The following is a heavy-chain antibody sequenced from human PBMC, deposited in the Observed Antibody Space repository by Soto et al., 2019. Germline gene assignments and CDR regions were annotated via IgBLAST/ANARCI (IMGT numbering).Heavy chain of an antibody. V-gene: IGHV3-30*18. D-gene: IGHD2-15*01. CDR2: ISYDGSNK. CDR3: AKDWRDCSGGSCYYTPLGYGMDV. Sequence: GGSLRLSCAASGFTFSSYGMHWVRQAPGKGLEWVAVISYDGSNKYYADSVKGRFTISRDNSKNTLYLQMNSLRAEDTAVYYCAKDWRDCSGGSCYYTPLGYGMDVWGQGTTVTVSS. CDR1: GFTFSSYG. J-gene: IGHJ6*02.